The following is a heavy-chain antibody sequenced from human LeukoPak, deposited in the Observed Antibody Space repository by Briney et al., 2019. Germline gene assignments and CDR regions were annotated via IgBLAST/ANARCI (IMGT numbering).Heavy chain of an antibody. CDR3: ARGRSNRNWFDP. CDR1: GGSISSYY. CDR2: IYTSGST. D-gene: IGHD4-11*01. Sequence: SETLSLTCTVSGGSISSYYWSWIRQPAGKGLEWIGRIYTSGSTNYNPSLKSRVTMSVDTSKNQFSLKLSSVTAADAAVYYYARGRSNRNWFDPWGQGTLVTVSS. V-gene: IGHV4-4*07. J-gene: IGHJ5*02.